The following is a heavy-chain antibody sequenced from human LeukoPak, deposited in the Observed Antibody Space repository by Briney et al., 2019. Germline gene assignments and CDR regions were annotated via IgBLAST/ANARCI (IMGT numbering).Heavy chain of an antibody. J-gene: IGHJ4*02. CDR3: ARTSMATITYYFDY. D-gene: IGHD5-24*01. CDR2: INAGNGNT. V-gene: IGHV1-3*01. CDR1: GYTFTGYY. Sequence: ASVKVSCKASGYTFTGYYMHWVRQAPGQGLEWMGWINAGNGNTKYSQKFQGRVTITRDTSASTAYMELSSLRSEDTAVYYCARTSMATITYYFDYWGQGTLVTVSS.